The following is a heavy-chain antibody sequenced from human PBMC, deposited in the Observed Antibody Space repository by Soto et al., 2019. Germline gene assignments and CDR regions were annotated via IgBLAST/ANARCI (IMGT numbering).Heavy chain of an antibody. CDR2: IYYSGST. CDR1: GGSISSSSYY. Sequence: SETLSLTCTVSGGSISSSSYYWGWIRQPPGKGLEWIGGIYYSGSTYYNPSLKSRVTISVDTSKNQFSLKLSSVTAADTAVYYCARLPIVVVPAASYYYYGMDVWGQGTTVTVSS. CDR3: ARLPIVVVPAASYYYYGMDV. D-gene: IGHD2-2*01. V-gene: IGHV4-39*01. J-gene: IGHJ6*02.